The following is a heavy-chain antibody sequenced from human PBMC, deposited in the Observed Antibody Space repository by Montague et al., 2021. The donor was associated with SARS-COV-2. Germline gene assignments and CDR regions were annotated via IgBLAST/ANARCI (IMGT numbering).Heavy chain of an antibody. CDR2: TYYRSKWHN. D-gene: IGHD5-12*01. V-gene: IGHV6-1*01. J-gene: IGHJ4*02. Sequence: CAISGDSVSSNSAAWNWIRQSPSRGLEWLGRTYYRSKWHNDYAVXVKSRITINPDTSKNQFSLQLKSVTPEDTAVYYCARGWVATIPHMDNWGQGSLVIVS. CDR3: ARGWVATIPHMDN. CDR1: GDSVSSNSAA.